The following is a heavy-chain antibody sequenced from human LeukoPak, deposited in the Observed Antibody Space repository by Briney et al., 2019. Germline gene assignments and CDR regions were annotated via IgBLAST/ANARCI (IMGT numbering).Heavy chain of an antibody. V-gene: IGHV4-31*03. D-gene: IGHD5-24*01. Sequence: SQTLSLTCTVSGGSISSGGYYWSWIRQHPGKGLEWIGYIYYSGSTYYNPSLKSRVTISVDTSKNQFSLKLSSVTAADTAVYYCASVLRRDGYIDYWGQGTLVTVSS. CDR1: GGSISSGGYY. CDR3: ASVLRRDGYIDY. J-gene: IGHJ4*02. CDR2: IYYSGST.